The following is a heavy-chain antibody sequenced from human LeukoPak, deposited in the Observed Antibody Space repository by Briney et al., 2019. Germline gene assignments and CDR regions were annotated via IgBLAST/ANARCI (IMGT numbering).Heavy chain of an antibody. CDR3: ARVEVLVVVVPAARDYYYGMDV. J-gene: IGHJ6*02. D-gene: IGHD2-2*01. Sequence: GASVTVSFTSSGGTFSIYAISWERQAPGQGLEWMGGVIPIFGTANYAQKFQGRVTSTADESTTTAYMELSSLRSEDTAVYYCARVEVLVVVVPAARDYYYGMDVWGQGTTVTVSS. CDR1: GGTFSIYA. V-gene: IGHV1-69*13. CDR2: VIPIFGTA.